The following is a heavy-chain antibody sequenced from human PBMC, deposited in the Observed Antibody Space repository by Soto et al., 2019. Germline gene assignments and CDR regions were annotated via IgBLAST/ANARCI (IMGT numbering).Heavy chain of an antibody. CDR1: GYTFTSYA. Sequence: ASVKVSWKASGYTFTSYAMHWVRQAPGQRLEWMGWISAYNGNTNYAQKLQGRVTMTTDTSTSTAYMELRSLRSDDTAVYYCARPAYVCGWFDPWGQGTLVTVS. D-gene: IGHD2-21*01. J-gene: IGHJ5*02. CDR2: ISAYNGNT. CDR3: ARPAYVCGWFDP. V-gene: IGHV1-18*01.